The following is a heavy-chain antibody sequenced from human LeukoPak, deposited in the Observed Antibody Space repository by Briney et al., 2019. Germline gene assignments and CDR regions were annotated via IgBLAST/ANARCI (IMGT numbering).Heavy chain of an antibody. CDR3: ARDRHTAMVYYYYYMDV. CDR1: GFIFKDFP. Sequence: GGSLRLSCAVSGFIFKDFPMTWVRQAPGKGLEWLSAISAGGDLTFHADSLKGRFTISRDNSKNTLYLQMDSLRAEDTAVYYCARDRHTAMVYYYYYMDVWGTGTTVTVSS. D-gene: IGHD5-18*01. CDR2: ISAGGDLT. J-gene: IGHJ6*03. V-gene: IGHV3-23*01.